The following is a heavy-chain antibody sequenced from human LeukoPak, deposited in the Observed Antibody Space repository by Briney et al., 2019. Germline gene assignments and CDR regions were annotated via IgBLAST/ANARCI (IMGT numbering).Heavy chain of an antibody. CDR2: TYKDGTT. CDR1: HYSINDGYY. CDR3: ARSRFLEWLLYGANNWFDP. D-gene: IGHD3-3*01. J-gene: IGHJ5*02. Sequence: SETLSLTCTVSHYSINDGYYWGWIRQPPGRGLEWIGNTYKDGTTHYNSSFSSRVTISVDTSKNQFSLRLTSVTAADTAVYYCARSRFLEWLLYGANNWFDPWGQGTLVSVSS. V-gene: IGHV4-38-2*02.